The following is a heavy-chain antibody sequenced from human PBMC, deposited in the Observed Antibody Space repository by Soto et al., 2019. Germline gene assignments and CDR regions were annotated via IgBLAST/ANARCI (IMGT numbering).Heavy chain of an antibody. CDR3: ARDTLVATTTDDFDI. Sequence: QVQLQESGPGLVKPSQTLSLTCTVSGGSISSGGYYWSWIRQHPGKGLEWIGYIYYSGSTYYNPSLKSRVTISVDTSKNQFSLKLSSVTAADTAVYYCARDTLVATTTDDFDIWGQGTMVTVSS. J-gene: IGHJ3*02. CDR1: GGSISSGGYY. D-gene: IGHD5-12*01. CDR2: IYYSGST. V-gene: IGHV4-31*03.